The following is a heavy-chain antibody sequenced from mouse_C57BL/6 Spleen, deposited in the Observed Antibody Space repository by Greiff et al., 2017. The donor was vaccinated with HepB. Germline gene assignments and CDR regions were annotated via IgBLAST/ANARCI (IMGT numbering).Heavy chain of an antibody. CDR1: GYSITSGYY. J-gene: IGHJ3*01. V-gene: IGHV3-6*01. D-gene: IGHD2-1*01. CDR3: ARGGNRAWFAY. CDR2: ISYDGSN. Sequence: EVKLEESGPGLVKPSQSLSLTCSVTGYSITSGYYWNWIRQFPGNKLEWMGYISYDGSNNYNPSLKNRISITRETSKNQFFLKLNSVTTEDTATYYCARGGNRAWFAYWGQGTLVTVSA.